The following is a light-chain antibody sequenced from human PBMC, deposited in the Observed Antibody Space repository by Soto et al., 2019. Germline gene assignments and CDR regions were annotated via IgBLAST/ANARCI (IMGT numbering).Light chain of an antibody. V-gene: IGKV3-20*01. CDR3: HQYGSSPLFT. CDR2: GAS. J-gene: IGKJ3*01. Sequence: IVLTQSPGTLSLSPGERATLFCRSSQSVSSSYLAWYQQKPGQAPTLRIYGASSRSTGIPDRFSGSGSGMEFTLTIIRLEPEDFAAYYCHQYGSSPLFTFGPGTKVDIK. CDR1: QSVSSSY.